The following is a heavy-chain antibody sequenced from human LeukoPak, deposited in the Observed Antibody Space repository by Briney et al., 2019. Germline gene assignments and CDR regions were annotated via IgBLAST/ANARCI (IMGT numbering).Heavy chain of an antibody. Sequence: GGSLRLSCAASGFTVSSTEMSWVRQAPGKGLEWVSSINNVGSHIYYADSVKGRFTISRDNAESSVYLQMNSLRVDDTGLYYCTRDIDDVLTGDDAFDVWGQGTVVTVSS. D-gene: IGHD3-9*01. J-gene: IGHJ3*01. V-gene: IGHV3-21*03. CDR1: GFTVSSTE. CDR2: INNVGSHI. CDR3: TRDIDDVLTGDDAFDV.